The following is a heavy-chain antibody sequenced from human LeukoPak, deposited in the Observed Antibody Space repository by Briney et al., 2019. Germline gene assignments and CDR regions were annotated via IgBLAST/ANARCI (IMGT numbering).Heavy chain of an antibody. V-gene: IGHV4-59*01. J-gene: IGHJ4*02. CDR2: IYYSGST. CDR3: ATVDYGGNFDY. Sequence: SETLSLTCTVSGGSISSYYWSWIRQPPGKGLEWIGYIYYSGSTNYNPSLKSRVTIPVDTSKNQFSLKLSSVTAADTAVYYCATVDYGGNFDYWGQGTLVTVSS. CDR1: GGSISSYY. D-gene: IGHD4-23*01.